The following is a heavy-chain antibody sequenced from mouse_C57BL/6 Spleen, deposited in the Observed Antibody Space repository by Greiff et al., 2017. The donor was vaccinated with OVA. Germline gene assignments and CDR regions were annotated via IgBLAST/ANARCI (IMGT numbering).Heavy chain of an antibody. V-gene: IGHV1-61*01. CDR1: GYTFTSYW. CDR3: ARYGNYYGSSSGWFDV. D-gene: IGHD1-1*01. Sequence: QVQLQQPGAELVRPGSSVKLSCKASGYTFTSYWMDWVKQRPGQGLEWIGNIYPSDSETHYNQKFKDKATLTVDKSSSTAYMQLSSLTSEDSAVYYCARYGNYYGSSSGWFDVWGTGTTVTVSS. J-gene: IGHJ1*03. CDR2: IYPSDSET.